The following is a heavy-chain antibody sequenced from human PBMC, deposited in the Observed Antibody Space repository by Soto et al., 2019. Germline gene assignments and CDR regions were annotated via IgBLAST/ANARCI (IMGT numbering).Heavy chain of an antibody. CDR3: ARSPPNYNSGHYDY. V-gene: IGHV3-72*01. D-gene: IGHD5-12*01. CDR2: SSNKANGYAT. Sequence: EVQLVESGGGLVQPGGSLRLSCAASVFTFSDHSMDWVRQAPGKGLEWVGRSSNKANGYATQYAASVKGRFTISRDESKNSLYLQMNSLKTEDTAVYYCARSPPNYNSGHYDYWGQGTLVTVS. J-gene: IGHJ4*02. CDR1: VFTFSDHS.